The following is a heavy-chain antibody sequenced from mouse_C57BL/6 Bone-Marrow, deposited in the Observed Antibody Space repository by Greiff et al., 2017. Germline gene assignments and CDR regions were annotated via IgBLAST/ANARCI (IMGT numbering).Heavy chain of an antibody. V-gene: IGHV1-59*01. Sequence: QVQLQQPGAELVRPGTSVKLSCKASGYTFTSYWMHWVKQRPGQGLEWIGVIDPSDSYTNYTQKFKGKATLTVDTSSSTAYMQLSSLTSEDSAVYYCARRIRAYWGQGTLVTVSA. CDR2: IDPSDSYT. CDR1: GYTFTSYW. CDR3: ARRIRAY. J-gene: IGHJ3*01. D-gene: IGHD2-4*01.